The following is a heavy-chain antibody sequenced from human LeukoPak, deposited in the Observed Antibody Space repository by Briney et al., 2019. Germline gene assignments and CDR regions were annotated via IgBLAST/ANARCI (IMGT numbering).Heavy chain of an antibody. V-gene: IGHV3-11*01. CDR2: ISSSGSTI. CDR3: ARDLLYDSSSYVGY. J-gene: IGHJ4*02. CDR1: GFTFSDYY. D-gene: IGHD3-22*01. Sequence: GGSLRLSCAASGFTFSDYYMSWIRQAPGKGLEWVSYISSSGSTIYYADSVKGRFTISRDNAKNSLYLQMNSLRAEDTAVYYCARDLLYDSSSYVGYWGQGTLVTVSS.